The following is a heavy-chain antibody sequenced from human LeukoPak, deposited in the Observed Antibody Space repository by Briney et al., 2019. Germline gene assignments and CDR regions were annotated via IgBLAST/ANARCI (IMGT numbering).Heavy chain of an antibody. Sequence: GGSLRLSCAASGFTFSSYGMHWVRQAPGKGLEWVAVMWYDGSNKYYADSVKGRFTISRDNSKNTLYLQMNSLRAEDTAVYYCARVPQLVRTFYYYYMDVWGKGTTVTVSS. CDR2: MWYDGSNK. V-gene: IGHV3-33*01. CDR1: GFTFSSYG. CDR3: ARVPQLVRTFYYYYMDV. J-gene: IGHJ6*03. D-gene: IGHD6-13*01.